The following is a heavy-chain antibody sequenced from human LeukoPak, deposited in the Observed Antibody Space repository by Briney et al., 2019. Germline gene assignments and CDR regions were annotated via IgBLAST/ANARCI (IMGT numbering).Heavy chain of an antibody. V-gene: IGHV4-34*01. D-gene: IGHD6-19*01. CDR3: ARDSGSGWSDWDWFDP. J-gene: IGHJ5*02. CDR2: INHSGST. CDR1: GGSFSGYY. Sequence: PSETLSLTCAVYGGSFSGYYWSWIRQPPGKGLEWIGEINHSGSTNYNPSLKSRVTISVDTSKNQFSLKLSSVTAADTAVYYCARDSGSGWSDWDWFDPWGQGTLVTVSS.